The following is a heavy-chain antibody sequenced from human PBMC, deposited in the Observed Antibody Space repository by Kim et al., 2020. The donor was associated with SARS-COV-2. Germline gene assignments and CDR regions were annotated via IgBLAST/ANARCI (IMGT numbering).Heavy chain of an antibody. Sequence: SVKGRFTISRDNSKNTLYLQMNSLRAEDTAVYYCARDYYDSSGYYSVSDYWGQGTLVTVSS. D-gene: IGHD3-22*01. CDR3: ARDYYDSSGYYSVSDY. J-gene: IGHJ4*02. V-gene: IGHV3-30*07.